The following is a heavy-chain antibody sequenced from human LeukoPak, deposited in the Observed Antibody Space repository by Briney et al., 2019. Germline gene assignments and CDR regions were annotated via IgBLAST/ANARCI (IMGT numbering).Heavy chain of an antibody. Sequence: SGGSLRLSCAASGFTFSSYGMHWVRQAPGEGLEWVAVIWYDGSNKYYADSVKGRFTISRDNSKNTLYLQMNSLRAEDTAVYYCARGVGIVGVHDAFDIWGQGTMVTVSS. CDR2: IWYDGSNK. CDR1: GFTFSSYG. J-gene: IGHJ3*02. D-gene: IGHD1-26*01. CDR3: ARGVGIVGVHDAFDI. V-gene: IGHV3-33*01.